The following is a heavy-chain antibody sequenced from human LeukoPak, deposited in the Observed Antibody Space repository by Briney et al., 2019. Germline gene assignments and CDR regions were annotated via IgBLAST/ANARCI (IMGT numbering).Heavy chain of an antibody. Sequence: SETLSLTCTVSGGSISPYYWSWIRQPPGKGLEWIGYIHYSGSTNYNPSLKSRVSMSVDTSKNQFSLKLNSVTAADTAVYYCARARIVVVPAAIRPNWFDPWGQGTLVTVSS. CDR2: IHYSGST. D-gene: IGHD2-2*02. V-gene: IGHV4-59*12. CDR1: GGSISPYY. J-gene: IGHJ5*02. CDR3: ARARIVVVPAAIRPNWFDP.